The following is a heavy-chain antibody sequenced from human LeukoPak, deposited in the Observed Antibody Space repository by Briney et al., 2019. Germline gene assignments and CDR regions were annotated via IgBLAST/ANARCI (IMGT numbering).Heavy chain of an antibody. J-gene: IGHJ4*02. Sequence: SETLSLTCTVSGGSISSYYWSWIRQPPGKGLEWIGYIYYSGSTNYNPSLKSRVTISVDTSKNQFSLKLSSVTAADTAVYYCAIMSGSYIIGYWGQGTLVTVSS. CDR2: IYYSGST. D-gene: IGHD3-10*01. CDR1: GGSISSYY. V-gene: IGHV4-59*01. CDR3: AIMSGSYIIGY.